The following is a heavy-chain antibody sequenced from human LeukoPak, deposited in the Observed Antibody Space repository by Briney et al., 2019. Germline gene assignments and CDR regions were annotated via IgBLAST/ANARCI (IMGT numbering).Heavy chain of an antibody. Sequence: SETLSLTCTVSGGSISSYYWSWIRQPPGKGLEWIGYIYYSGSTNYNPSLKSRVTISVDTSKNQFSLKLSSVTAADTAVYYCARGAPGYCSRTICPLDYWGQGTLVTVSS. J-gene: IGHJ4*02. D-gene: IGHD2-2*01. CDR1: GGSISSYY. V-gene: IGHV4-59*01. CDR3: ARGAPGYCSRTICPLDY. CDR2: IYYSGST.